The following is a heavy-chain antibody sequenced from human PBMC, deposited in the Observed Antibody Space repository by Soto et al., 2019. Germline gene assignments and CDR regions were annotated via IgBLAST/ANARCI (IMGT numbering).Heavy chain of an antibody. CDR2: IYYSGST. V-gene: IGHV4-59*01. CDR3: ASPTMVRRGVRAVDS. CDR1: GGSISSYY. D-gene: IGHD3-10*01. J-gene: IGHJ3*02. Sequence: QVQLQESGPGLVKPSETLSLTCTVSGGSISSYYWNWIRQPPGKGLEWIGYIYYSGSTNYNPSLRSRVPISVDTSKIPFSLTLPSVTAAHTAVYYCASPTMVRRGVRAVDSWCPGTMVTVSS.